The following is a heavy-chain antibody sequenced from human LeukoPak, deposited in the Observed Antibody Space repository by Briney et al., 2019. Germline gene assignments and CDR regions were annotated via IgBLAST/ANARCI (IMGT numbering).Heavy chain of an antibody. D-gene: IGHD3-22*01. CDR2: ISGSGGST. CDR1: GFTFRRYA. V-gene: IGHV3-23*01. J-gene: IGHJ4*02. Sequence: GGSLRLSCAASGFTFRRYAIIWVRQAPGKGLEWVSVISGSGGSTYYADSVKGRFTISRDNSRTTAYLQMNSLRAEDTAVYYCAKCGDSSGYCYSVYYWGQGTLVTVSS. CDR3: AKCGDSSGYCYSVYY.